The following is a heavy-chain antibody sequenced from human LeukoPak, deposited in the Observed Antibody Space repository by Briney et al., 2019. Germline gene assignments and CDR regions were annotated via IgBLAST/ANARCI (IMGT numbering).Heavy chain of an antibody. V-gene: IGHV1-18*01. J-gene: IGHJ4*02. CDR2: ISAYNGNT. CDR3: ARSSRIVGATSSDY. D-gene: IGHD1-26*01. CDR1: GYTFTSYG. Sequence: ASVKVSCKASGYTFTSYGISWVRQAPGQGLEWMGWISAYNGNTNYAQKLQGRVTMTTDTSTSTAYMELRSLRSDDTAVYYCARSSRIVGATSSDYWGQGTLVTVSS.